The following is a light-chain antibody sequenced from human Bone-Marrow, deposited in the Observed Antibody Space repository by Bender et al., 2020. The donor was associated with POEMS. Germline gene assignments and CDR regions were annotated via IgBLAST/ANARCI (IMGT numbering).Light chain of an antibody. V-gene: IGLV1-47*01. Sequence: QSVLTQPPSASGTPGQSVIISCSGTDSNFGGNNVNWYQQLPGTAPKLLIHRDNQRPSGVPDRFSGSKSGTSASLAITGLRSEDEADYYCAAWDDRLSVVFGGGTKLTVL. CDR3: AAWDDRLSVV. CDR1: DSNFGGNN. CDR2: RDN. J-gene: IGLJ2*01.